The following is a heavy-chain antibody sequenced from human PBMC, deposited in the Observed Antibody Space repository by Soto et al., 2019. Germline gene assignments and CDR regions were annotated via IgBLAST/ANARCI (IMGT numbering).Heavy chain of an antibody. CDR3: AKSPSRAPYGMDV. CDR1: GFPFSMYA. CDR2: ISGSVGRT. D-gene: IGHD6-6*01. Sequence: GGSLRLSCAASGFPFSMYAMIWVRQAPGKGLEWVSSISGSVGRTYYADSVKGRFTISRDNSKKTVYLEMSSLRVEDTAVYHCAKSPSRAPYGMDVWGQGTTVTVSS. J-gene: IGHJ6*02. V-gene: IGHV3-23*01.